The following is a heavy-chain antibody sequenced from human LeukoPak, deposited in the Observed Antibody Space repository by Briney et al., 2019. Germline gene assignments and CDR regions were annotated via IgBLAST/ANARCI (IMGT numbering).Heavy chain of an antibody. Sequence: PSETLSLTCTVSGGSISSYYWSWIRQPPGKGLECIGYIYYSGSTNYNPSLKSRVTISVDTSKNQFSLKLSSVTAADTAVYYCARSYYDSSGYHLDYWGQGTLVTVSS. CDR1: GGSISSYY. D-gene: IGHD3-22*01. J-gene: IGHJ4*02. CDR2: IYYSGST. CDR3: ARSYYDSSGYHLDY. V-gene: IGHV4-59*08.